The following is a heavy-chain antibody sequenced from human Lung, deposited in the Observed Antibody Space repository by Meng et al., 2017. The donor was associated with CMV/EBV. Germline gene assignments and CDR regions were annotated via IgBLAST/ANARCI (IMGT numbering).Heavy chain of an antibody. V-gene: IGHV7-4-1*01. CDR1: GYTFTSSS. Sequence: QGELVMSGFEFKKPGDSVQCSCQAAGYTFTSSSMNWVRHAPGQGLEWMAWFNINTGNPTYAQGFTGRFVFSLDTSVSTAYLQIDSLKADDTAVYYCARGNGWRFDYWGQGTLVTVSS. D-gene: IGHD6-19*01. CDR2: FNINTGNP. J-gene: IGHJ4*02. CDR3: ARGNGWRFDY.